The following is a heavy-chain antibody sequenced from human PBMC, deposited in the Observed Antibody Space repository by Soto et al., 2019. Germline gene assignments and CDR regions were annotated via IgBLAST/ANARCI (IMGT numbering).Heavy chain of an antibody. Sequence: PGGSLRLSCAASGLTFSDYYMSWIRQAPGKGLEWVSYITSSGSYTKYADSVQGRFTISRDNAKNSLYLQMNSLRAEDTAVYYCARDQLYYNDISGRPLNAFDFWGQGTMVTVSS. CDR1: GLTFSDYY. D-gene: IGHD3-22*01. V-gene: IGHV3-11*06. J-gene: IGHJ3*01. CDR3: ARDQLYYNDISGRPLNAFDF. CDR2: ITSSGSYT.